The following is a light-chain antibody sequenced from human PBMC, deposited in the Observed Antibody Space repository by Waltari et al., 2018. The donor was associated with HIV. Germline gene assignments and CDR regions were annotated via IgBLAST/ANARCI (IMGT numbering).Light chain of an antibody. J-gene: IGLJ2*01. CDR1: SSDVGGYNY. CDR3: SSFAGSNNLMV. V-gene: IGLV2-8*01. Sequence: QSALTQPPSASGSPGPSVTISCTGPSSDVGGYNYVSWYQQHPGKAPKLMIYQVNKRPSGVPARFSGTKSGNRASLTVSGLQAEDEADYYCSSFAGSNNLMVFGGGTKLTVL. CDR2: QVN.